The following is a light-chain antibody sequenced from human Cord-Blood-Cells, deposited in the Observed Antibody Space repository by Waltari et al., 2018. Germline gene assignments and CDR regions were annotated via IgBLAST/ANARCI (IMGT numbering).Light chain of an antibody. Sequence: QSALTQPASVSGSPGQSITISCTGTSSDVGGYNYVSWYQQHPGKAPILMIYDVSNRPSGVSNRFSGTKSGNTASRTISGLQAEDEADYYCSSYTSSSTLFGGGTKLTVL. CDR3: SSYTSSSTL. CDR2: DVS. V-gene: IGLV2-14*01. J-gene: IGLJ2*01. CDR1: SSDVGGYNY.